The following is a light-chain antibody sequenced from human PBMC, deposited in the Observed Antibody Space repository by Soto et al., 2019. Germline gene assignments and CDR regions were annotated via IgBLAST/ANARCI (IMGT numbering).Light chain of an antibody. V-gene: IGKV3-15*01. CDR3: QHYNSWPPIT. J-gene: IGKJ5*01. Sequence: EIVMTQSPATLSVSPGEGVTLSCRASESVRSKVAWYQQKPGQAPRLLIYGSSTRATGIPDRFRGSGSGTEYTLTISSLQSEDFAVYYCQHYNSWPPITFGRGTRLDIX. CDR2: GSS. CDR1: ESVRSK.